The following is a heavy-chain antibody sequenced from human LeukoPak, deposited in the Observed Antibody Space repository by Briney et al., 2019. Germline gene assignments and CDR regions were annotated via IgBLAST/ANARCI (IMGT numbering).Heavy chain of an antibody. CDR2: ISGSGGST. CDR1: GFTFSSYA. D-gene: IGHD1-26*01. J-gene: IGHJ3*02. CDR3: AKGRTQVGAQPHDAFDI. Sequence: GGSLRLSCAASGFTFSSYAMSWVRQAPGKGLEWVSAISGSGGSTYYADSVKGRFTISRDNSKNTLYLQMNSLRAEDTAVYYCAKGRTQVGAQPHDAFDIWGQGTMVTVSS. V-gene: IGHV3-23*01.